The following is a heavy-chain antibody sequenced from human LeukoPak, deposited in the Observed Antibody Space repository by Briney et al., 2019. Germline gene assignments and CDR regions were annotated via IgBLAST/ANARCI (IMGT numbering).Heavy chain of an antibody. J-gene: IGHJ3*02. CDR3: ARGDTSLQRNDALDI. CDR2: ISLTRNDI. Sequence: PGGSLRLSCAASGFSFSSSAMSWVRQAPGKGLEWVSFISLTRNDIYYAASVRGRFIISRDNAKNLLSLQMNSLRAEDTALYYCARGDTSLQRNDALDIWGQGTMVSVSS. D-gene: IGHD2/OR15-2a*01. CDR1: GFSFSSSA. V-gene: IGHV3-21*01.